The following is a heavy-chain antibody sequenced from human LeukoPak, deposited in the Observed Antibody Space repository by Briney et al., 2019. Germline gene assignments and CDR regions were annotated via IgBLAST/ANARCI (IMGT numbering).Heavy chain of an antibody. D-gene: IGHD1-26*01. CDR3: AKVRGDFGGATYYFDY. J-gene: IGHJ4*02. V-gene: IGHV3-30*04. CDR2: VSYDGSYK. Sequence: PGRSLRLSCAAAGFTFSKFAMHWVRQAPGKGLEWVAVVSYDGSYKYYADSVKGRFTISRDNSKNTLYLQMNSLRAEDTAVYYCAKVRGDFGGATYYFDYWGQGTLVTVSS. CDR1: GFTFSKFA.